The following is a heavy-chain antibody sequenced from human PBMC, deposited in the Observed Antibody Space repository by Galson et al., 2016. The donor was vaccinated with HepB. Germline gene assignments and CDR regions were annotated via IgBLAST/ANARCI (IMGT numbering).Heavy chain of an antibody. J-gene: IGHJ6*02. Sequence: LRLSCAASGFTFSTFGMHWVRQAPGKGLEWVALIYYDGSNKYYADSVKGRFTISRGNSYNTLYLQMNSLRAEDTAVYYCARGRWIMDVWAKGPRSPSP. CDR1: GFTFSTFG. D-gene: IGHD5-12*01. CDR2: IYYDGSNK. CDR3: ARGRWIMDV. V-gene: IGHV3-33*01.